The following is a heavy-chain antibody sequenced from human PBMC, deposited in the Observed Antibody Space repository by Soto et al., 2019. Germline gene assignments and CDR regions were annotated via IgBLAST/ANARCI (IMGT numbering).Heavy chain of an antibody. V-gene: IGHV4-4*02. CDR2: IYHSRTT. D-gene: IGHD4-17*01. CDR1: GGSITSNNW. J-gene: IGHJ3*01. CDR3: ARAGDSALTGTFDV. Sequence: SETLSLTCAVSGGSITSNNWWSWVRQPPGKGLEWIGEIYHSRTTNYNPSLKSRVIMSVDKSKNQFSLNLYSVTAADTALYYCARAGDSALTGTFDVWGRGTMVTVS.